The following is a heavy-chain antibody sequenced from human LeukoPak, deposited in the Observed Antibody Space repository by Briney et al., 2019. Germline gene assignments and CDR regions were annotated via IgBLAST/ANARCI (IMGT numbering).Heavy chain of an antibody. D-gene: IGHD1-26*01. V-gene: IGHV3-74*01. Sequence: QPGGSLRLSCAASGFTFSNYWIHWVRQAPGKGLVWVSRMNSDGSITNFADSVMGRFTISRDNAKNTLYLQMDSLRAEDTGVYYCARSRNSGTYTDYWGQGTLVTVSS. CDR3: ARSRNSGTYTDY. CDR2: MNSDGSIT. J-gene: IGHJ4*02. CDR1: GFTFSNYW.